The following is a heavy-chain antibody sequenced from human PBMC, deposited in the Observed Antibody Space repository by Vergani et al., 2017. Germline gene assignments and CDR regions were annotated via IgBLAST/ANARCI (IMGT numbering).Heavy chain of an antibody. V-gene: IGHV4-30-4*08. D-gene: IGHD3-10*01. Sequence: QVQLQESGPGLVKPSQTLSLTCTVSGGSISSGDYYWSWIRQPPGKGLEWIGYIYYSGRTYYNPSLKSRVTISVDTSKNQFSLKLSSVTAADTAVYYCARDRRGSGSYYFFDYWGQGTLVTVSS. CDR2: IYYSGRT. CDR1: GGSISSGDYY. J-gene: IGHJ4*02. CDR3: ARDRRGSGSYYFFDY.